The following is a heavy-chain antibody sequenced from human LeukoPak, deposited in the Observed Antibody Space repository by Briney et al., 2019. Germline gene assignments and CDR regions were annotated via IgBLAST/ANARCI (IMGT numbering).Heavy chain of an antibody. CDR3: ARRDCSGGGCYGGY. CDR1: GYRFASYW. Sequence: GESLKISCKGSGYRFASYWIGWVRQTPGKGLEWMGIIYPGGSDTTYSPSFQGQVTISADKSISTAYLQWSSLKASDTAMYYCARRDCSGGGCYGGYGGQGTLVTVSS. V-gene: IGHV5-51*01. D-gene: IGHD2-15*01. J-gene: IGHJ4*02. CDR2: IYPGGSDT.